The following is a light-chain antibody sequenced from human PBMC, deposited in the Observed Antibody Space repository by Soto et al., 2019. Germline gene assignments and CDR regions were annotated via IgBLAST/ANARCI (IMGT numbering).Light chain of an antibody. V-gene: IGKV3-15*01. Sequence: EIVMTQSPASLSVSPGERATLSCRASQNVSSNLAWYQQKPGQAPRFLIYGASTRATGIPARFSGSGSGTEFTLTISSLQSEDFAVYYCHHHNNWPRTFGQGTKVEIK. CDR3: HHHNNWPRT. CDR1: QNVSSN. J-gene: IGKJ1*01. CDR2: GAS.